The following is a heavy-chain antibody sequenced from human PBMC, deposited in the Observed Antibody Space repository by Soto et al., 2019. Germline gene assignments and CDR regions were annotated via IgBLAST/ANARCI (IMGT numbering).Heavy chain of an antibody. J-gene: IGHJ4*02. CDR2: IKSKTDGGTT. CDR3: TTVPWDIVATMG. CDR1: GFTFSNAW. V-gene: IGHV3-15*07. Sequence: EVQLVESGGGLVKPGGSLRLSCGASGFTFSNAWMNWVRQAPGKGLEWVGHIKSKTDGGTTDYAAPVKGRFTISRDDSKNTLYLQMNSLKTEDTAVYYCTTVPWDIVATMGGGQGTLVTVSS. D-gene: IGHD5-12*01.